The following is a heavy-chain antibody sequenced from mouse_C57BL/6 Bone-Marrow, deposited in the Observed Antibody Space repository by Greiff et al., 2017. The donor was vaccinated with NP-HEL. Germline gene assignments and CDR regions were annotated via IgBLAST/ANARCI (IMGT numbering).Heavy chain of an antibody. CDR1: GYTFTDYE. CDR2: IDPETGGT. D-gene: IGHD1-1*01. CDR3: TRRPYYYGSSYYFDY. J-gene: IGHJ2*01. V-gene: IGHV1-15*01. Sequence: QVQLQQSGAELVRPGASVTLSCKASGYTFTDYEMHWVKQTPVHGLEWIGAIDPETGGTASNQKFKGKAILTADKSSSTAYMELRSLTSEDSAVYYCTRRPYYYGSSYYFDYWGQGTTLTVSS.